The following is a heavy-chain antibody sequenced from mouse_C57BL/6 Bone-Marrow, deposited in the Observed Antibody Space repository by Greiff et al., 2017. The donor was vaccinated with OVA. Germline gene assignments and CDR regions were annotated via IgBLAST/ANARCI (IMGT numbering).Heavy chain of an antibody. CDR2: IWSGGST. CDR3: ARKGIPYYAMDY. V-gene: IGHV2-2*01. Sequence: QVQLKESGPGLVQPSQSLSITCTVSGFSLTSYGVHWVRQSPGKGLEWLGVIWSGGSTDYNAAFISRLSISKDNSKSQVFFKMNSLQADDTAIYYCARKGIPYYAMDYWGQGTSVTVSS. J-gene: IGHJ4*01. CDR1: GFSLTSYG.